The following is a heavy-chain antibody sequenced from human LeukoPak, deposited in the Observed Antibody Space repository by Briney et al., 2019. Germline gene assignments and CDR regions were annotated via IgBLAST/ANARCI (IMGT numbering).Heavy chain of an antibody. CDR2: INHSGST. Sequence: SETLSLTYAVSGGSFSGYYWSWIRQPPGKGLEWIGEINHSGSTNYNPSLKSRVTISVDTSKNQFSLKLSSVTAADTAVYYCARDLVTVTKGFDIWGQGTMVSVSS. CDR1: GGSFSGYY. J-gene: IGHJ3*02. D-gene: IGHD4-17*01. CDR3: ARDLVTVTKGFDI. V-gene: IGHV4-34*01.